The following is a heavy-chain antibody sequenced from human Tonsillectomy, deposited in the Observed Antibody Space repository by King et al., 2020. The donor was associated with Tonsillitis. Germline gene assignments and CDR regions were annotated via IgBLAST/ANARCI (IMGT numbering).Heavy chain of an antibody. J-gene: IGHJ4*02. CDR1: GFTFSSYA. Sequence: VQLVESGGGLIQPGGSLRLSCAASGFTFSSYAMSWVRQAPGKGLEWVSAISGGGGSTFYADSVKGRFTSSRDNSKSTLYLQSNSLRAEDTAVYHCAKVGYYGDHFDYWGQGTLVTVSS. V-gene: IGHV3-23*04. D-gene: IGHD4-17*01. CDR2: ISGGGGST. CDR3: AKVGYYGDHFDY.